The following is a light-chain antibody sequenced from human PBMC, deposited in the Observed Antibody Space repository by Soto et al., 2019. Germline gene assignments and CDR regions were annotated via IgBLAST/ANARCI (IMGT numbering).Light chain of an antibody. J-gene: IGKJ5*01. CDR2: YIS. CDR1: QSAGNF. Sequence: EIVMTPSPATLSVSPGETASLSCRASQSAGNFLAWYQQTPGQAPRLLIYYISTRATGIPARFSGSGSGTEFTLTINSLQSEDSAVYYCQQHNQWPITFGQGTRREIK. V-gene: IGKV3D-15*01. CDR3: QQHNQWPIT.